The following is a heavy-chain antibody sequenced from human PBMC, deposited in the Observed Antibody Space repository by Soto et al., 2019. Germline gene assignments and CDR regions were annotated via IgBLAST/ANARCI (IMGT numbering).Heavy chain of an antibody. J-gene: IGHJ4*02. CDR1: GGSINYSNYY. D-gene: IGHD2-2*02. CDR3: ARGYTPKIIDY. V-gene: IGHV4-39*01. CDR2: IYYTGST. Sequence: SETLSLTCTVSGGSINYSNYYWGWIRQPPGKGLEWIGNIYYTGSTYYNPSLKSRVTISVDTSKNQFSLRLSSVTAADTAVYYCARGYTPKIIDYWGQGSLVTVSS.